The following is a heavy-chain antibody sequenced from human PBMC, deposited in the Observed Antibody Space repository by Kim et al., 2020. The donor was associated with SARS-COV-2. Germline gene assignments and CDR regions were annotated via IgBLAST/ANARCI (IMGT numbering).Heavy chain of an antibody. V-gene: IGHV4-34*01. D-gene: IGHD6-6*01. Sequence: SSPHIKRRVTITVDTSKNQFSLKLSSVAAAYTAVYYCARGLYSSSSGQDYWGQGTLVTVSS. J-gene: IGHJ4*02. CDR3: ARGLYSSSSGQDY.